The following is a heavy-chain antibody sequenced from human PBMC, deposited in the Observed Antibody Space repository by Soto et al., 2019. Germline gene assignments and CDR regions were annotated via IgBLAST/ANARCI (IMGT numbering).Heavy chain of an antibody. Sequence: QVQLVQSGAEVKRPGASVKVSCKASGYVFIGYGISWVRQAPGQGLEWMGWINPYNGNANYAQDLQGRVTMTTDTXTXXAYMERSSLRSVDTAVYYCASCARRPSVSDDYSDPWGQGTLVTVSS. CDR2: INPYNGNA. D-gene: IGHD4-4*01. V-gene: IGHV1-18*01. CDR1: GYVFIGYG. J-gene: IGHJ5*02. CDR3: ASCARRPSVSDDYSDP.